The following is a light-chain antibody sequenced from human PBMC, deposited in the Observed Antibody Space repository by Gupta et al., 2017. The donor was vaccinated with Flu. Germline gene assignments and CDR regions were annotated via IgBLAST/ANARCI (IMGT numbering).Light chain of an antibody. Sequence: SYELTQPPSVSVSPGQTASITCSGDKLGDKYACWYQQKPGQSPVLVIYQDSKRPSGIPERFSGSNSGNTATLTISGTQAMDEADYYCQAWDSSTASVVFGGGTKLTDL. CDR1: KLGDKY. CDR3: QAWDSSTASVV. V-gene: IGLV3-1*01. J-gene: IGLJ2*01. CDR2: QDS.